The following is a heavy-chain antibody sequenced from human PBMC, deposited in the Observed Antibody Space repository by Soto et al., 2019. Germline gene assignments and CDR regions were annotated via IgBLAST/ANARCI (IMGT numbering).Heavy chain of an antibody. Sequence: SETLSLTCTVSGGSISSHYWSWIRQPPGKGLEWIGYIHYSGSTRYNPSLKSRVAISVDTPKNQFSLRLNSLTAADTAVYYCAGSSTAARQDYYYYMGVWGKGTTVTVSS. V-gene: IGHV4-59*08. CDR3: AGSSTAARQDYYYYMGV. J-gene: IGHJ6*03. CDR1: GGSISSHY. D-gene: IGHD6-6*01. CDR2: IHYSGST.